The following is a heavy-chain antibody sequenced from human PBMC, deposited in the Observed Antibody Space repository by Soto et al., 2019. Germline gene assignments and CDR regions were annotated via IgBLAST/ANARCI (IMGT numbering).Heavy chain of an antibody. CDR2: TCYRSQWYN. CDR3: AAECGVAGTGNWFDP. CDR1: GDSVSSNSAA. D-gene: IGHD6-19*01. V-gene: IGHV6-1*01. J-gene: IGHJ5*02. Sequence: PSQTLSLTCAISGDSVSSNSAAWNWIRQSPSRGLEWLGRTCYRSQWYNDYAVSVKSRITIIPDTSKNQFSLQLNSVTPEDTAVYYCAAECGVAGTGNWFDPWGQGTLVTVSS.